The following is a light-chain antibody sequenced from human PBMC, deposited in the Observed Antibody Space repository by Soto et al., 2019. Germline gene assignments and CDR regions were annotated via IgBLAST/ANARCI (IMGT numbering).Light chain of an antibody. V-gene: IGLV2-14*01. CDR3: SSYTSSSTQV. CDR2: EVS. J-gene: IGLJ1*01. CDR1: SSDVGGYNY. Sequence: QSALTQPASVSGSPGQSITISCIGTSSDVGGYNYVSWYQQYPGKVPKLMIYEVSNRPSGISNRFSGSKSGNTASLTISGLQAEDEADYYCSSYTSSSTQVFGSGTKVTVL.